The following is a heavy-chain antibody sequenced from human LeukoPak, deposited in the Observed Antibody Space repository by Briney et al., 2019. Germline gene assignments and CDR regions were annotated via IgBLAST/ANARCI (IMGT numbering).Heavy chain of an antibody. V-gene: IGHV3-30*18. CDR1: GFSFNSYP. Sequence: GRSLRLSCAASGFSFNSYPMHWVRQAPGKGLEWVAVISNDGNNKYYADSVKGRFTISRDNSNNTLSLQMNGLRVEDTAVYFCAKPGSSSYLYYFDSWGQGTLVTVSS. D-gene: IGHD6-6*01. CDR2: ISNDGNNK. J-gene: IGHJ4*02. CDR3: AKPGSSSYLYYFDS.